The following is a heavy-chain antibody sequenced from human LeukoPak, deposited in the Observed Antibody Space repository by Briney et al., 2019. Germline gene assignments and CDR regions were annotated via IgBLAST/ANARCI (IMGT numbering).Heavy chain of an antibody. D-gene: IGHD5-18*01. J-gene: IGHJ4*02. CDR1: GFPFSSYA. CDR2: ISGHGAKT. Sequence: PGGSLRLSCAASGFPFSSYAMNWVRQAPGKGLEWVSTISGHGAKTKYADSVQGHFTISRDRSTNTVYLQMNSLRAEDTAVYYCAKDPAAGGYSLYWGQGTLVTVSS. V-gene: IGHV3-23*01. CDR3: AKDPAAGGYSLY.